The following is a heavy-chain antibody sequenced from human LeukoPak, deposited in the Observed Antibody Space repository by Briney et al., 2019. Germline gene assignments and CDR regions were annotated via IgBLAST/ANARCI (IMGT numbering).Heavy chain of an antibody. CDR1: GFTFSSYG. V-gene: IGHV3-30*18. CDR3: AKAGMATGDY. CDR2: ISYDGSNK. J-gene: IGHJ4*02. D-gene: IGHD2-21*02. Sequence: PGGSLRLSCAASGFTFSSYGMHWVRQAPGKGLEWMAVISYDGSNKYYADSVKGRFTISRDNSKNTLYLQMNSLRAEDTAVYYCAKAGMATGDYWGQGTLVTVSS.